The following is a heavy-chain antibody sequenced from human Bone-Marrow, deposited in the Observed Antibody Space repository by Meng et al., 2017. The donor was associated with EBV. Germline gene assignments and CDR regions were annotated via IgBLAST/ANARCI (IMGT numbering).Heavy chain of an antibody. CDR2: LIPMSGAP. V-gene: IGHV1-69*01. CDR3: ASESGRGFTPDF. Sequence: QGHKEQSGAEVKMPWSSVKISCKTSGGPFRRDAGSWVRQGAGQGLEWLGGLIPMSGAPHYAQKFQNRVTITADEYTRTHYMELGSLRSDDTAVYYCASESGRGFTPDFWGQGTLVTVSS. D-gene: IGHD3-10*01. J-gene: IGHJ4*02. CDR1: GGPFRRDA.